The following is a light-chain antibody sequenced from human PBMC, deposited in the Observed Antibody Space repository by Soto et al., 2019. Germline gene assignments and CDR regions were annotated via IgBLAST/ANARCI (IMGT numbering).Light chain of an antibody. Sequence: ENVLTQSPGTLSLSPGERATLSCRDSQSVSSSYLAWYQQKPGQAPRLLISGASSRATGIPDRFSGSGSGTDFTLTISRLEPEDFAVYYCQQYYNAPLTFGGGTKVEIK. CDR1: QSVSSSY. CDR2: GAS. V-gene: IGKV3-20*01. CDR3: QQYYNAPLT. J-gene: IGKJ4*01.